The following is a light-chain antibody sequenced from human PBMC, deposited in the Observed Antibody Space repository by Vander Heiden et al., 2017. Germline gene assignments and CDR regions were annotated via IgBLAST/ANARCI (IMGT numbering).Light chain of an antibody. J-gene: IGKJ4*01. V-gene: IGKV3-20*01. CDR3: QQYGSPPPT. CDR1: QSISTSY. Sequence: DMVLTQSSGTLSLSPGERATLSGRAGQSISTSYLAWYQQESGQAPRLLIYGSSSRAIGIPGRFSGSGSATDFTLTISLLQAEDFAVYFCQQYGSPPPTFGGGTKVEIK. CDR2: GSS.